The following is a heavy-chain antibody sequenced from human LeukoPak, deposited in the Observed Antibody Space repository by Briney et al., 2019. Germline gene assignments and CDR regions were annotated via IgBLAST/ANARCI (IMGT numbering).Heavy chain of an antibody. V-gene: IGHV3-64*01. J-gene: IGHJ4*02. Sequence: PGGSLRLSCAASGFIFSSYAMHWVRQAPGKGLEYVSAISSNGGSTYYANSVKGRFTISRDNSKNTLYLQMGSLRAEDMAVYYCARESGSGWYFYFDYWGQGTLVTVSS. CDR2: ISSNGGST. CDR1: GFIFSSYA. D-gene: IGHD6-19*01. CDR3: ARESGSGWYFYFDY.